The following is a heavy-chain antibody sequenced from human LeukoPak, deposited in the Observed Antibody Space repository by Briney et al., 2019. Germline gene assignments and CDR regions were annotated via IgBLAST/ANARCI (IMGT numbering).Heavy chain of an antibody. CDR3: AMLVEREYYDCWSRFPASDAFDI. CDR2: IYYSGST. J-gene: IGHJ3*02. V-gene: IGHV4-59*01. D-gene: IGHD3-3*01. CDR1: GGSISSYY. Sequence: SETLSLTCTVSGGSISSYYWSWIRQPPGKGLEWIGYIYYSGSTNYNPSLKSRATISVDTSKNQFSLKLSSVTAADTAVYYCAMLVEREYYDCWSRFPASDAFDIWGQGTMVTVSS.